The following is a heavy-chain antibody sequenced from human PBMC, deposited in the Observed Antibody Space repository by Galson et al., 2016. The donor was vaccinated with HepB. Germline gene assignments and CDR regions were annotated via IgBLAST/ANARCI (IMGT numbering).Heavy chain of an antibody. J-gene: IGHJ4*01. D-gene: IGHD5-12*01. Sequence: SPRLSCAASGFTFSSYWMTWVRQAPGKGLEWVANIKPDGSEKYSVDSVKGRFTISRDNAKNSLYLQMNSLRVEDTAVYYCGGGTTWLAGVWGHGTLVAVSS. CDR1: GFTFSSYW. CDR2: IKPDGSEK. CDR3: GGGTTWLAGV. V-gene: IGHV3-7*04.